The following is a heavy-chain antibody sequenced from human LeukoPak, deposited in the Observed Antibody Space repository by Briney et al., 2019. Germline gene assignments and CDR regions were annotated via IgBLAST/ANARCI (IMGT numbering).Heavy chain of an antibody. V-gene: IGHV4-59*08. CDR3: ARLLADNWFDP. CDR1: GGSISRYY. CDR2: IYYGVST. Sequence: SETLSLTCTVSGGSISRYYWSWIRQPPGKGLEWIGYIYYGVSTNYNPSLKSRVTISLDTSKKQISLKVRSVTAADTAIYYCARLLADNWFDPWGQGTLVTVSS. D-gene: IGHD6-13*01. J-gene: IGHJ5*02.